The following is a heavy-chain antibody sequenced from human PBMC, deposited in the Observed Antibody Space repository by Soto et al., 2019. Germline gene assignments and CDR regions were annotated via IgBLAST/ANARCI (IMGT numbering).Heavy chain of an antibody. J-gene: IGHJ5*02. CDR3: VRDGTKTLRDWFDP. Sequence: SETLSLTCTVSGASISGFYWSWIRKSAGKGLEWIGRIYATGTTDYNPSLKSRVMMSVDTSKKQFSLKLRSVTAADTAVYYCVRDGTKTLRDWFDPWGQGIPVTVSS. CDR1: GASISGFY. CDR2: IYATGTT. D-gene: IGHD1-1*01. V-gene: IGHV4-4*07.